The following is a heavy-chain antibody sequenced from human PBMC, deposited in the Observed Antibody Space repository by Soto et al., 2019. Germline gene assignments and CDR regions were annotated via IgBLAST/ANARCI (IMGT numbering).Heavy chain of an antibody. CDR3: AREYGTGSSAHYYYGMDV. CDR1: GGSFSGYY. Sequence: QVQLQQWGAGLLKPSETRSLTCAVYGGSFSGYYWSWIRQPPGKGLEWIGEINHSGSTNYNPSLMRRVTISVDTSKNQFSLKLSTVTAADTAVYYCAREYGTGSSAHYYYGMDVWGQGTTVTVSS. V-gene: IGHV4-34*01. D-gene: IGHD2-2*01. CDR2: INHSGST. J-gene: IGHJ6*02.